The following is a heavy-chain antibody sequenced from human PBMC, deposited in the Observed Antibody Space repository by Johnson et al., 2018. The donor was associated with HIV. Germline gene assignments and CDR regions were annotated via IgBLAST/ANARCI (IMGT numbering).Heavy chain of an antibody. CDR2: ISYDGSNK. CDR3: ARGFLTGTPSDAFDI. V-gene: IGHV3-30*04. CDR1: GFTFSSYA. Sequence: VHLVESGGGVVQPGRSLRLSCAASGFTFSSYAMHWVRQAPGKGLEWVAVISYDGSNKYYADSVKGRFTISRDNSKNTLYLQMNSLRAEDTAVYYCARGFLTGTPSDAFDIWGQGTMVTVSS. D-gene: IGHD1-1*01. J-gene: IGHJ3*02.